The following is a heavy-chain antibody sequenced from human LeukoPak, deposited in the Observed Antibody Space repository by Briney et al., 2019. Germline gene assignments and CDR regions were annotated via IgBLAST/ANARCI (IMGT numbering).Heavy chain of an antibody. J-gene: IGHJ6*03. CDR3: TRMVRGVQYYYYMDV. CDR2: IRSKAYGGTT. CDR1: EFSVGSNY. Sequence: GGSLRLSCAASEFSVGSNYMTWVRQAPGKGLEWVGFIRSKAYGGTTEYAASVKGRFTVSRDDSKSIAYLQMNSLKTEDTAVYYCTRMVRGVQYYYYMDVWGKGTTVTISS. D-gene: IGHD3-10*01. V-gene: IGHV3-49*04.